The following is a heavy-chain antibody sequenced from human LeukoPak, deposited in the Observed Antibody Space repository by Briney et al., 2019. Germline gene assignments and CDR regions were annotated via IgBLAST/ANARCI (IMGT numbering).Heavy chain of an antibody. CDR3: AKGAGGFSYYNWFDP. V-gene: IGHV4-39*07. CDR2: IYYSGTT. J-gene: IGHJ5*02. CDR1: GGSISSSPYY. D-gene: IGHD5-18*01. Sequence: LETLSLTCTVSGGSISSSPYYWGWIRQPPGKGLEWIGSIYYSGTTHYNPSLESRVTISVDTSKNQFSLKLASVTAADTAIYYCAKGAGGFSYYNWFDPWGQGTLVTVSS.